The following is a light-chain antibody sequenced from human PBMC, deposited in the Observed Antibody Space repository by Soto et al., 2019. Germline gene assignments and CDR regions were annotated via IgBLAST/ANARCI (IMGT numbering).Light chain of an antibody. CDR2: ATS. Sequence: GAGVTITCRASQTISTWMAWYQQKPGKAPKLLTSATSTLQSGVPSRFSGRGSGTNFPLTISSLQPEDFATYYCIQDFISPLTVGQGTKVDIK. J-gene: IGKJ1*01. V-gene: IGKV1-6*01. CDR1: QTISTW. CDR3: IQDFISPLT.